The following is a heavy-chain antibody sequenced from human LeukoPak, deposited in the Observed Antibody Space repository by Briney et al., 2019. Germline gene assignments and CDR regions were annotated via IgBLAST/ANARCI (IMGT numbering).Heavy chain of an antibody. V-gene: IGHV3-13*01. CDR2: IGTIDDT. J-gene: IGHJ2*01. Sequence: QPGGSLRLSCAASGFTFSTYDMHWVRQPTGKGLEWVSAIGTIDDTYYSDFVKGRFTISRENAKNSLSLQMNSLRAGDTAVYYCAREVLDSTSRSWDLDLWGRGTLVTVSS. D-gene: IGHD2-2*01. CDR3: AREVLDSTSRSWDLDL. CDR1: GFTFSTYD.